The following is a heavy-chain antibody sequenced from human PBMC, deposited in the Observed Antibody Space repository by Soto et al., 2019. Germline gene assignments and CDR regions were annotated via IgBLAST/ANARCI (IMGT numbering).Heavy chain of an antibody. CDR1: GGSFSGYY. CDR2: INHSGST. Sequence: SETLSLTCAVYGGSFSGYYWSWIRQPPGKGLEWIGEINHSGSTTYNPSLKSRVTISVDPSKNQFSLKLSSVTAADTAVYYCARGQLYGDYSDYWGQGTLVTVSS. D-gene: IGHD4-17*01. V-gene: IGHV4-34*01. CDR3: ARGQLYGDYSDY. J-gene: IGHJ4*02.